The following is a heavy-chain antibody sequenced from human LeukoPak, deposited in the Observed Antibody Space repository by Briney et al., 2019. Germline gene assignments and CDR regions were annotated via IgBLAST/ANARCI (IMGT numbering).Heavy chain of an antibody. J-gene: IGHJ4*02. CDR1: GFTFSSYT. CDR3: ARDDGDDISIVNDYYLDS. V-gene: IGHV3-30-3*01. CDR2: IFYDEINK. Sequence: GWSLRLSCAASGFTFSSYTMHWVRQAPGKGLEGVAVIFYDEINKYYADSVKGRFTISRDNSKNTLYLQMNSLRTEDTAVYYCARDDGDDISIVNDYYLDSWGQGTLVTVSS. D-gene: IGHD2/OR15-2a*01.